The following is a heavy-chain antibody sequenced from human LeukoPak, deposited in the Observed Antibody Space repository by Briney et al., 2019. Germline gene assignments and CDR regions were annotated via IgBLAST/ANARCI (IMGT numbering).Heavy chain of an antibody. J-gene: IGHJ4*02. Sequence: ASVKVSCKASGYTFTGYYLHWVRQAPGHGLEWMGRINPNSGGTNFAQKFQGRVTMTRDTSISTAYMELSSLRSDDTAVYYCARGQYDSSGYYFEPTFTRWGQGTLVTVSS. CDR3: ARGQYDSSGYYFEPTFTR. CDR2: INPNSGGT. CDR1: GYTFTGYY. V-gene: IGHV1-2*06. D-gene: IGHD3-22*01.